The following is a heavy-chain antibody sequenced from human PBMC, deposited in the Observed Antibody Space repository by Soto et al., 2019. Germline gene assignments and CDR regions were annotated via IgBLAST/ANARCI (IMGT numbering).Heavy chain of an antibody. D-gene: IGHD1-26*01. CDR3: ANATPPYSGNYSPWYFQH. CDR2: ISHDGSNK. V-gene: IGHV3-30*18. Sequence: PGGSLRLSCAASGFTFSSSVMHWVRQAPGKGLEWVAVISHDGSNKYYADSVKGRFTISRDNSNNTLYLQINSLKPEETAVYYCANATPPYSGNYSPWYFQHWGQGTLVTVSS. J-gene: IGHJ1*01. CDR1: GFTFSSSV.